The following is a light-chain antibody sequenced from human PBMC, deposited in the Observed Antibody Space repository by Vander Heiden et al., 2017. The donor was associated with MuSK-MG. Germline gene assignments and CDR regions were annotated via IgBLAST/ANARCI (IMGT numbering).Light chain of an antibody. CDR1: NIGSQS. CDR3: QVWHSGSDLLA. V-gene: IGLV3-21*02. J-gene: IGLJ3*02. CDR2: DDS. Sequence: SYVLTQPPSLSVAPGQTARVTCGGENIGSQSVHWYQPQPGQAPVLVVYDDSDRPSGIPERFSGSNSGNTATLTISRVEAGDEADYYCQVWHSGSDLLAFGGGTKLTVL.